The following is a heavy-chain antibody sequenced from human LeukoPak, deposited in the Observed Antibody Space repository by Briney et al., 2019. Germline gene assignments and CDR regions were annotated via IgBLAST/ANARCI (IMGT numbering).Heavy chain of an antibody. V-gene: IGHV4-34*01. CDR2: INHSGST. J-gene: IGHJ5*02. Sequence: PSETLSLTCAVYGGSFSGYYRSWIRQPPGKGLEWIGEINHSGSTNYNPSLKSRVTISVDTSKNQFSLKLSSVTAADTAVYYCAIISEIWFGELPGGPWGQGTLVTVSS. CDR1: GGSFSGYY. D-gene: IGHD3-10*01. CDR3: AIISEIWFGELPGGP.